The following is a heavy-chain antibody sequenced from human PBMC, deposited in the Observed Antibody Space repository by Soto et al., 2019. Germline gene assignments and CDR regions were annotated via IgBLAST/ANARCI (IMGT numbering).Heavy chain of an antibody. V-gene: IGHV2-5*01. Sequence: QITLKESGPTLVKPTQTLTLTCTFSGFSLSTSGVGVGWIRQPPGKALEWLALIYWNDDKRYSPSLKSRLTITKDNSKKQVVLTMTNMDPVDTATYYCAHSDCTNGVCYHHYFDYWGQGTLVTVAS. CDR2: IYWNDDK. CDR3: AHSDCTNGVCYHHYFDY. J-gene: IGHJ4*02. D-gene: IGHD2-8*01. CDR1: GFSLSTSGVG.